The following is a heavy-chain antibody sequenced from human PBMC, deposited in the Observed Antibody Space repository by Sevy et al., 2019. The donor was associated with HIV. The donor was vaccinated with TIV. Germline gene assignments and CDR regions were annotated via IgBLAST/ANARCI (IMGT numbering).Heavy chain of an antibody. Sequence: GGSLRLSCAASGFAFSNYYAMYWVRQAPGKGLKWVALISYDGNDKYYADSVKGRFTISRDNFKNTLYLQMNSLTAEDTAVYYCARPRANYVDNYFFYAMDVWAQGTTVTVFS. CDR1: GFAFSNYYA. CDR2: ISYDGNDK. J-gene: IGHJ6*02. D-gene: IGHD4-17*01. V-gene: IGHV3-30-3*01. CDR3: ARPRANYVDNYFFYAMDV.